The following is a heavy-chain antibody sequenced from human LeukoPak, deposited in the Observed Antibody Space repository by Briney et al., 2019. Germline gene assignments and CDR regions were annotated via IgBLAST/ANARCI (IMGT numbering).Heavy chain of an antibody. CDR1: GGSISNYY. V-gene: IGHV4-59*08. CDR2: IYYSGNT. J-gene: IGHJ5*02. Sequence: SETLSLTCTVSGGSISNYYWSWIRQPPGKGLEWIGYIYYSGNTNYNPSLKSRVAISVDTSKNQFSLKLSPVTAADTAVYYCARHTDNWFEPWGQGTLVTVSS. CDR3: ARHTDNWFEP.